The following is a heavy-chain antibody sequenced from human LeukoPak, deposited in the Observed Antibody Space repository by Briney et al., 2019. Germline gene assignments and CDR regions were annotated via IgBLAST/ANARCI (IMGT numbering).Heavy chain of an antibody. CDR1: GYSISSGYY. CDR2: IYHSGST. Sequence: PSETLSLTCAVSGYSISSGYYWGWIRQPPGKGLEWIGSIYHSGSTHYNPSLKSRVTISVDTSKNQFSLKLSSVTAADTAVYYCASPSLPPMVRGVIITDAFDIWGQGTMVTVSS. V-gene: IGHV4-38-2*01. D-gene: IGHD3-10*01. CDR3: ASPSLPPMVRGVIITDAFDI. J-gene: IGHJ3*02.